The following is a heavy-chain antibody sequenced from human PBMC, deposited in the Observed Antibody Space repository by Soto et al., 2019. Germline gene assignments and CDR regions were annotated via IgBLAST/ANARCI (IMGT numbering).Heavy chain of an antibody. CDR2: FDPNDSEK. CDR1: GYSLTELS. V-gene: IGHV1-24*01. CDR3: ATGFLLLEVSDEEDVDL. J-gene: IGHJ5*02. Sequence: QVQLVQSGAEVKKPGASARVSCKVIGYSLTELSIHWVRQAPGKGLEWMAGFDPNDSEKIYAQKFQGRVTMTEDTSVDTAYREMNSLSSEETAIYDCATGFLLLEVSDEEDVDLWGQGSLIIVSS. D-gene: IGHD2-8*02.